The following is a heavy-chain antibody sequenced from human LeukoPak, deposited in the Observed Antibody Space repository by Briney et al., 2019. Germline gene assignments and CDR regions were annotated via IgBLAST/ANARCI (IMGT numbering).Heavy chain of an antibody. CDR3: ARDFTVDTFEVVITTGVNWFDP. CDR2: IYHSGST. Sequence: SETLSLTCTVSGYSISSGYYWGWIRQPPGKGLEWIGSIYHSGSTYYNPSLKSRVTISVDTSKNQFSLKLSSVTAADTAVYYCARDFTVDTFEVVITTGVNWFDPWGQGTLVTVSS. D-gene: IGHD3-22*01. V-gene: IGHV4-38-2*02. CDR1: GYSISSGYY. J-gene: IGHJ5*02.